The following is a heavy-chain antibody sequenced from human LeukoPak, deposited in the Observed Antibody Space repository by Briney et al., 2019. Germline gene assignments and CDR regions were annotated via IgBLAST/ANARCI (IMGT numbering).Heavy chain of an antibody. CDR2: INPNGDST. J-gene: IGHJ4*02. V-gene: IGHV1-46*01. D-gene: IGHD2-21*02. CDR3: ASVLYCGADCYSGRYFFDY. Sequence: ASVKVSCKASGYTFTSYDIHCVRQAPGQGLECMGIINPNGDSTSYAQKFQGRVTMTRDTSTSTVYMELSSLRSEDTAVYYCASVLYCGADCYSGRYFFDYWGQGTLVTVSS. CDR1: GYTFTSYD.